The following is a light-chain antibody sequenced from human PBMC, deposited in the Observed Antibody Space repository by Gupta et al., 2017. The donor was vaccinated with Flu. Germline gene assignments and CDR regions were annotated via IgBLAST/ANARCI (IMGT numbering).Light chain of an antibody. Sequence: QSALTQPPSVSGSPGQSTPISCTGTSSDVGAYKYVSWYQQHPDKAPKLMIYEVSDRPAGVSYRFSGSKSGNTASRTISGLQAEDEDDYYCSSYTSSSAVVFGGGTKLTVL. J-gene: IGLJ2*01. CDR3: SSYTSSSAVV. CDR1: SSDVGAYKY. V-gene: IGLV2-14*01. CDR2: EVS.